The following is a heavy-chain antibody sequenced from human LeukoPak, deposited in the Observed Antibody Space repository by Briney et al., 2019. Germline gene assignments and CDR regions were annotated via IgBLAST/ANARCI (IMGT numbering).Heavy chain of an antibody. CDR3: ASGYRSDS. CDR1: GFTFSSYW. CDR2: INNDGSTT. Sequence: GGSLRLSCAASGFTFSSYWMHWIRQAPGKGLVWVSRINNDGSTTDYADSVKGRFTISRDNAKNTLYLQMNSLRAEDSALYYCASGYRSDSWGQGTLVTVSS. D-gene: IGHD3-16*02. J-gene: IGHJ4*02. V-gene: IGHV3-74*01.